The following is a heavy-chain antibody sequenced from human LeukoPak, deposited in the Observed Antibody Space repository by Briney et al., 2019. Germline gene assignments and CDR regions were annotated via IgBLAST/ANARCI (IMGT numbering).Heavy chain of an antibody. D-gene: IGHD3-3*01. Sequence: ASVKVSCRASGYSFTSYYLHWVRLAPGQGLEWMGWMNPNSGNTGYAQKFQGRVTMTRNTSISTAYMELSSLRSEDTAVYYCARKAAYYDFWSGYYYYFDYWGQGTLVTVSS. CDR2: MNPNSGNT. CDR3: ARKAAYYDFWSGYYYYFDY. J-gene: IGHJ4*02. CDR1: GYSFTSYY. V-gene: IGHV1-8*02.